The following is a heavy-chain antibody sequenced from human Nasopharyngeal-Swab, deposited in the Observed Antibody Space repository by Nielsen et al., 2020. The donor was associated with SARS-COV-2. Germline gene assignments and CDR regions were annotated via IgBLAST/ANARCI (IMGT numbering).Heavy chain of an antibody. D-gene: IGHD6-19*01. CDR3: ARVENSSGWYGYYDY. J-gene: IGHJ4*02. Sequence: GSLRLSCAVYGGSFSGYYWSWIRQPTGKGLEWIGEINHSGGTNYNPSLKSRVTISVDTSKNQFSLKLSSVTAADTAVYYCARVENSSGWYGYYDYWGQGTLVTVSS. CDR2: INHSGGT. CDR1: GGSFSGYY. V-gene: IGHV4-34*01.